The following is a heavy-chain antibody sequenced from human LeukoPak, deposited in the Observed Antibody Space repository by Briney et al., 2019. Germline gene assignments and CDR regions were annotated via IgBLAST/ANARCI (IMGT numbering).Heavy chain of an antibody. CDR1: GFTFSSSA. J-gene: IGHJ4*02. D-gene: IGHD3-16*01. Sequence: PGGSLRLSCAASGFTFSSSAMSWVRQAPGKGLEWVSFIYSDNTHYSDSVKGRFTISRDNSKNTLYLQMNSLRAEDTAVYYCARRAGAYPHPYDYWGQGTLVTVSS. CDR2: IYSDNT. CDR3: ARRAGAYPHPYDY. V-gene: IGHV3-23*05.